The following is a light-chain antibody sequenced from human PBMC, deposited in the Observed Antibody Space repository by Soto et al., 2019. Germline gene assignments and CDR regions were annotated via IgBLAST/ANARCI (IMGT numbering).Light chain of an antibody. CDR3: QQFGGSSYT. V-gene: IGKV3-20*01. Sequence: EGVLTQSPGTLSLSPGERATLSCRASQSVSSSYLAWYQQKPGQAPRLLSYAASFRATVIPDRFSGSGSGTDFTLAISRLEPEDFAVYYCQQFGGSSYTFGQGTKLEIK. J-gene: IGKJ2*01. CDR1: QSVSSSY. CDR2: AAS.